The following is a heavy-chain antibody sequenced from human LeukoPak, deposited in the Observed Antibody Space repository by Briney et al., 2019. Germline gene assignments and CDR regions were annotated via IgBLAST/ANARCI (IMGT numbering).Heavy chain of an antibody. D-gene: IGHD3-10*01. V-gene: IGHV1-18*01. CDR3: ARGEGSGGYGYHDY. CDR2: ISGYNGNT. CDR1: GYRFTSYG. Sequence: ASVKVSCKTSGYRFTSYGISWVRQAPGQGLEWMGWISGYNGNTNYADSRDFAQKYQGRVTMTTDKSTSTAYMELRSLRSDDTAMYYCARGEGSGGYGYHDYWGQGTLVTVSS. J-gene: IGHJ4*02.